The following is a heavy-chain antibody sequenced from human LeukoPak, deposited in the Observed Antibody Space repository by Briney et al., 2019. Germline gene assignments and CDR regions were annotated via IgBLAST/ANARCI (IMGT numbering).Heavy chain of an antibody. CDR3: ARDPTYYDFWSGYPYFDY. CDR1: GGTLSSYA. J-gene: IGHJ4*02. D-gene: IGHD3-3*01. Sequence: GASVKVSCKASGGTLSSYAISWVRQAPGQGLEWMGGIIPIFGTANYAQKFQGRVTITADESTSTAYMELSSLRSEDTAVYYCARDPTYYDFWSGYPYFDYWGQGTLVTVSS. V-gene: IGHV1-69*01. CDR2: IIPIFGTA.